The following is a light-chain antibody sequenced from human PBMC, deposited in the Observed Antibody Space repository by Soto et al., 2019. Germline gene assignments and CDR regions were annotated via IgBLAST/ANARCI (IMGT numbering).Light chain of an antibody. CDR3: QQFNGLALT. Sequence: IQLTQSPSSLSASVGDRVTITCRAGQDIGSALAWYQQRPGKAPKLLLYDASNLEAGVPSRFSGSASGTDFTLTITMLRPEDFATYYCQQFNGLALTFGGGTKVQIK. J-gene: IGKJ4*01. CDR1: QDIGSA. CDR2: DAS. V-gene: IGKV1-13*02.